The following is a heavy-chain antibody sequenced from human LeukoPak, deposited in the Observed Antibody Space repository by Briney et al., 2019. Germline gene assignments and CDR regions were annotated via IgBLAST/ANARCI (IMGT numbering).Heavy chain of an antibody. CDR2: IKQDGSEK. CDR1: GFTFSSYW. CDR3: ARRYFDY. V-gene: IGHV3-7*03. Sequence: GESLRLSCAASGFTFSSYWMQWVRQAPGKGLEWVANIKQDGSEKYYADSVKGRFIISRDNAKNALYLQMSSLRAEDTAIYYCARRYFDYWGQGTLVTVSS. J-gene: IGHJ4*02.